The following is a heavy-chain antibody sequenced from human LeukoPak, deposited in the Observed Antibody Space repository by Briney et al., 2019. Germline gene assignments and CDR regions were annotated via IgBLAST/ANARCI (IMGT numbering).Heavy chain of an antibody. D-gene: IGHD6-19*01. CDR3: ARPGEHSSDGFDY. Sequence: GESLKISCKGSGYSFTSYWIGWVRQMPGKGLEWMGIIYPGDSDTRYSPSFQGQVTVSADKSISTAYLQWSSLKASDTAMYYCARPGEHSSDGFDYWGQGTLVTVSS. CDR2: IYPGDSDT. CDR1: GYSFTSYW. J-gene: IGHJ4*02. V-gene: IGHV5-51*01.